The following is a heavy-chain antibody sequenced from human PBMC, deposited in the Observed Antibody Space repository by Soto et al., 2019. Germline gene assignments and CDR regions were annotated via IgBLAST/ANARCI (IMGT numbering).Heavy chain of an antibody. CDR2: IYYSGST. CDR1: GGSLTSSSYY. CDR3: ATQEVGGSYVYTFDP. D-gene: IGHD1-26*01. J-gene: IGHJ5*02. V-gene: IGHV4-39*01. Sequence: SETLSLTCTVFGGSLTSSSYYWGWIRQPPGKGLEWIGSIYYSGSTYYNPSLKSRVTISVDTSKNQFSLKLSSVTAADTAVYYCATQEVGGSYVYTFDPWGQGTLVTVSS.